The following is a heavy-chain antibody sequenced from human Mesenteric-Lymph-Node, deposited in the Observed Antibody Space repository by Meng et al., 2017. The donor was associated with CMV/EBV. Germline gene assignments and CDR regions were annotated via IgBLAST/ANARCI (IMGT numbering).Heavy chain of an antibody. CDR1: GGSVSSGSYY. V-gene: IGHV4-61*01. J-gene: IGHJ5*01. CDR2: IYYSGST. CDR3: ARILNTGTHGRGWFGL. D-gene: IGHD1-1*01. Sequence: SETLSLTCTVSGGSVSSGSYYWSWIRQPPGKGLEWIGYIYYSGSTNYNPSLKSRVTMSVDTSKNQFFLKLNSVTAADKAVYYCARILNTGTHGRGWFGLWGQGILVTVSS.